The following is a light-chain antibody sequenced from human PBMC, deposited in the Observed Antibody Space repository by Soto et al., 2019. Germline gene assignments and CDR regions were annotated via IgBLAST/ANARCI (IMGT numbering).Light chain of an antibody. V-gene: IGLV2-11*01. Sequence: QSVLTQPRSVSASPGQSVTISCTGTSSNVGGQDYVSWYQQNPGKAPRLRIYDATKRPSGVPYRFSGSKSGNVASLTISGLQAEDEADYYCCSYAASYTLAFGGGTKLTVL. CDR1: SSNVGGQDY. J-gene: IGLJ2*01. CDR3: CSYAASYTLA. CDR2: DAT.